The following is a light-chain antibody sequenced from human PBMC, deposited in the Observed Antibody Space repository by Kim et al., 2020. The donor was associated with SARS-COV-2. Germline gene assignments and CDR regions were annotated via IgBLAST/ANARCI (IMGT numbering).Light chain of an antibody. CDR2: DVS. V-gene: IGLV2-14*03. J-gene: IGLJ1*01. CDR1: SGDIGGYNY. CDR3: CSYADKNLYV. Sequence: QSALTQPASVSGSPGQSITISCTGTSGDIGGYNYVSWYLQYPGKAPQLLIYDVSERPSGVSHRFSGSKSGNTASLTISGLQAGDEADYFCCSYADKNLYVFGTGTKVTVL.